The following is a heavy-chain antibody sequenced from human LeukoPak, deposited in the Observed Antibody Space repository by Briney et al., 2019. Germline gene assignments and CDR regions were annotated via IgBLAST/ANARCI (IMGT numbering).Heavy chain of an antibody. D-gene: IGHD7-27*01. J-gene: IGHJ6*02. CDR2: IYTSGST. V-gene: IGHV4-4*07. Sequence: SETPSLTCTVSGGSISSYYWSWIRQPAGKGLEWIGRIYTSGSTNYNPSLKSRVTMSVDTSKNQFSLKLSSVTAADTAVYYCARDPVKLGDYYGMDVWGQGTTVTVSS. CDR1: GGSISSYY. CDR3: ARDPVKLGDYYGMDV.